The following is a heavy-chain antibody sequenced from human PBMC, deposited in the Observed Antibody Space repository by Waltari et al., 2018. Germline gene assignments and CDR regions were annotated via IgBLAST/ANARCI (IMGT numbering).Heavy chain of an antibody. CDR1: GGSCSGYY. CDR2: INHSGST. Sequence: QVQLQQWGAGLLKPSETLSLTCAVYGGSCSGYYWSWIRQPPGTGLEWIGEINHSGSTNYSPSPKGRLTISVDTSKNQFSLKLGSVTAADTAVYYCASAYYDFWSGYYNWFDPWGQGTLVTVSS. D-gene: IGHD3-3*01. J-gene: IGHJ5*02. CDR3: ASAYYDFWSGYYNWFDP. V-gene: IGHV4-34*01.